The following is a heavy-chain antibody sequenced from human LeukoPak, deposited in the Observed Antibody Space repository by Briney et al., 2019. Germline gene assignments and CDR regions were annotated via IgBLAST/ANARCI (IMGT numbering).Heavy chain of an antibody. Sequence: GGSLRLSCAASGFTFSSYAMSWVRQAPGKGLEWVSAISGSGGSTYYADSVKGRFTISRDNSKNTLYLQMNSLRAEDTAVYYCAKDTTKADYDSWSGYYTGSWFDPWGQGTLVTVSS. CDR1: GFTFSSYA. J-gene: IGHJ5*02. D-gene: IGHD3-3*01. CDR3: AKDTTKADYDSWSGYYTGSWFDP. CDR2: ISGSGGST. V-gene: IGHV3-23*01.